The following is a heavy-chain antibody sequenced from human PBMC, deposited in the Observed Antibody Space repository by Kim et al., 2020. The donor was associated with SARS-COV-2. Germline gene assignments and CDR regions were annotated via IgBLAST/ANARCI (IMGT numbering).Heavy chain of an antibody. V-gene: IGHV3-33*01. CDR1: GFTFSSYG. CDR3: ARDGPLGDDYGDYVGYYYYGMDV. J-gene: IGHJ6*02. CDR2: IWYDGSNK. D-gene: IGHD4-17*01. Sequence: GGSLRLSCAASGFTFSSYGMHWVRQAPGKGLEWVAVIWYDGSNKYYADSVKGRFTISRDNSKNTLYLQMNSLRAEDTAVYYCARDGPLGDDYGDYVGYYYYGMDVWGQGTTVTVSS.